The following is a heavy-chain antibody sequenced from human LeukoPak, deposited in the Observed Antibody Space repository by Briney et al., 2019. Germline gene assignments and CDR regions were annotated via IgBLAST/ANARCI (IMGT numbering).Heavy chain of an antibody. CDR2: INHSGST. D-gene: IGHD3-9*01. CDR3: ARGAVLRYFDWLSPGWFDP. J-gene: IGHJ5*02. Sequence: PSETPSLTCAVYGGSFSGYYWSWIRQPPGKGLEWIGEINHSGSTNYNPSLTSRVTISVDTSKNQFSLKLSSVTAADTAVYYCARGAVLRYFDWLSPGWFDPWGQGTLVTVSS. V-gene: IGHV4-34*01. CDR1: GGSFSGYY.